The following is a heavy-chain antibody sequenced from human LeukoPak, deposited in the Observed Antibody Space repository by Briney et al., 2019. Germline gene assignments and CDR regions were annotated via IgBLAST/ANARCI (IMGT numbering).Heavy chain of an antibody. V-gene: IGHV1-69*01. Sequence: SVKVSCKASGGTFSSYAISWVRQAPGQGLEWMGGIIPIFGTANYAQKFQGRVTITADESTRTAYMELSSLRSEDTAVYYCARDIGSGSYTPHNWFDPWGQGTLVTVSS. CDR1: GGTFSSYA. D-gene: IGHD3-10*01. CDR2: IIPIFGTA. J-gene: IGHJ5*02. CDR3: ARDIGSGSYTPHNWFDP.